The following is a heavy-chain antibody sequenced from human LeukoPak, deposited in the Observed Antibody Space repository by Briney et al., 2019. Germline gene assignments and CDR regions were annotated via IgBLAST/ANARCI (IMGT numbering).Heavy chain of an antibody. CDR3: ARHVATTVTRGYSCHPMDV. Sequence: SETLSLTCTASGASISTYYWSWIRQPPGEGLEWIAYIAPSGGAVYNPSLNSRLTVSVDTSKNQFSLKLNSVTAADTAVYYCARHVATTVTRGYSCHPMDVWGKGSTVSVSS. CDR1: GASISTYY. V-gene: IGHV4-4*09. J-gene: IGHJ6*03. D-gene: IGHD4-17*01. CDR2: IAPSGGA.